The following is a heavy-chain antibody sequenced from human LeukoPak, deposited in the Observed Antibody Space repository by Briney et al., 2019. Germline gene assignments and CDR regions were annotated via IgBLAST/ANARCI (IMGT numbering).Heavy chain of an antibody. Sequence: PGGSLRLSCAASGFTFSSYAMSWVRQVPGKGLVWVSHIKSDGSSTSYADSVKGRFTISRDNAKNTLYLQMNSLRAEDTAVYYCARDRGYTQDYWGQGTLVTVSS. V-gene: IGHV3-74*01. J-gene: IGHJ4*02. CDR3: ARDRGYTQDY. CDR2: IKSDGSST. D-gene: IGHD5-12*01. CDR1: GFTFSSYA.